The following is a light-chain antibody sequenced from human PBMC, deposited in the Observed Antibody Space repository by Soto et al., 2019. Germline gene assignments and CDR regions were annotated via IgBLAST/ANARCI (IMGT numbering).Light chain of an antibody. CDR3: CSYAGSSTYV. Sequence: QSALTQPASVSGSPGQSITISCTGTSSDVGSYNLVSWYQQHPGKAPKVMIYEGSKRASGVSNRFSGSKSGNTASLTISGLQAEDEADYYCCSYAGSSTYVFGTGTKLTDL. V-gene: IGLV2-23*01. CDR1: SSDVGSYNL. CDR2: EGS. J-gene: IGLJ1*01.